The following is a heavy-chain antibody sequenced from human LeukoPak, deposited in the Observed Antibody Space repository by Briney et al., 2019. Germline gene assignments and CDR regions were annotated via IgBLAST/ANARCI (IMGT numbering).Heavy chain of an antibody. V-gene: IGHV4-30-2*01. D-gene: IGHD3-10*01. J-gene: IGHJ5*02. Sequence: PSESLSLTCTVSGGSISSGGYYWSWIRQPPGEGLEWIGYIYHSGSTYYNPSLKSRVTISVDRSKNQFSLKLSSVTAADTAVYYCARTYGSGIYNWFDPWGQGTLVTVSS. CDR2: IYHSGST. CDR3: ARTYGSGIYNWFDP. CDR1: GGSISSGGYY.